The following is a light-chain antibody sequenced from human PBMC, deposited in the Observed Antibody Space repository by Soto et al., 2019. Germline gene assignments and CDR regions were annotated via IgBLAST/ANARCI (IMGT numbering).Light chain of an antibody. CDR3: QQSYKTPFT. V-gene: IGKV1-39*01. CDR1: QSISSY. J-gene: IGKJ3*01. CDR2: AAS. Sequence: DIQMTQSPSSLSASVGDRVTITCRASQSISSYLNWYQHKPGKAPKLLIYAASSLQSGVPSRFSGSGSGTDFTLTISSLQPEDFATYYCQQSYKTPFTFGPGTKVDIQ.